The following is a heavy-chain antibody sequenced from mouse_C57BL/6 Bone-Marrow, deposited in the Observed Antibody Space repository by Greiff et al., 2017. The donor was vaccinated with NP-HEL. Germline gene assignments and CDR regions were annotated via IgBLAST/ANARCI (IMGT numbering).Heavy chain of an antibody. J-gene: IGHJ4*01. CDR2: ISSGGSYT. D-gene: IGHD2-4*01. V-gene: IGHV5-6*01. CDR1: GFTFSSYG. CDR3: ARRVYYDYDGYYAMDY. Sequence: EVQLQESGGDLVKPGGSLKLSCAASGFTFSSYGMSWVRQTPDKRLEWVATISSGGSYTYYPDSVKGRFTISRDNATNTLYLQMSSLKSEDTAMYYCARRVYYDYDGYYAMDYWGQGTSVTVSS.